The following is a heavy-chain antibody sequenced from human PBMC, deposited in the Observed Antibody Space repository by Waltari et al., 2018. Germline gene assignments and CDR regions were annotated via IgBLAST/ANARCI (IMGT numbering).Heavy chain of an antibody. J-gene: IGHJ4*02. CDR3: ARDERTRTNSY. CDR2: IYYRGST. D-gene: IGHD1-7*01. CDR1: GGSISSSSYY. Sequence: LQLQESGPGLVKPSETLSPICTVSGGSISSSSYYLGWIRQPPGKGLEWIGSIYYRGSTYSNPTVKSRGTISVDTSKNQFSLKLSSVTAAYTAVYYCARDERTRTNSYWGQGTLVTVSS. V-gene: IGHV4-39*01.